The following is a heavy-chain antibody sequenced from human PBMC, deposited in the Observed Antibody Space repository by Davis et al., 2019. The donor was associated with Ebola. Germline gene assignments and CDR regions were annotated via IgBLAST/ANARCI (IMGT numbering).Heavy chain of an antibody. V-gene: IGHV4-59*12. Sequence: SETLSLTCTVSGGSINNYYWSWIRQPPGKGLEWIGYIYYSGSTNYNPSLKSRVTISVDTSKNQFSLKMSSVTDADTAVYYCARRGYCSSSSCHSDSWGQGTLVTVSS. CDR3: ARRGYCSSSSCHSDS. CDR1: GGSINNYY. D-gene: IGHD2-2*01. J-gene: IGHJ4*02. CDR2: IYYSGST.